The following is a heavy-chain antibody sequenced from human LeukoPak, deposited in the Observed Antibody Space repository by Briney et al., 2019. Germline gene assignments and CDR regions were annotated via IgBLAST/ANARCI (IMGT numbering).Heavy chain of an antibody. CDR2: ISDYNGNT. CDR3: ARDLYRDSLPVSWFDP. V-gene: IGHV1-18*01. Sequence: ASVKVSCKASGYTFTSYGISWVRQAPGQGLEWMGWISDYNGNTNYAQRLQGRVTMTTDTSTSTAYMDLRSLRSDDTAAYYCARDLYRDSLPVSWFDPWGQGTLVTVSS. J-gene: IGHJ5*02. CDR1: GYTFTSYG. D-gene: IGHD4-11*01.